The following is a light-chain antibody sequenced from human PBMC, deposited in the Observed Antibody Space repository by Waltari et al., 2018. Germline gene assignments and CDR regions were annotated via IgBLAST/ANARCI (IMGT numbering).Light chain of an antibody. Sequence: DIVMTQSPASLPVSLGERATTPCKPDQSVSYSSNNKNYLAWYRQKPGQPPQLLISWASTREFGVPDRFSGSGSGTDFTLTISSLQAEDVAVYYCQQYYAVPPTFGPGTKVEIK. CDR1: QSVSYSSNNKNY. V-gene: IGKV4-1*01. CDR3: QQYYAVPPT. CDR2: WAS. J-gene: IGKJ1*01.